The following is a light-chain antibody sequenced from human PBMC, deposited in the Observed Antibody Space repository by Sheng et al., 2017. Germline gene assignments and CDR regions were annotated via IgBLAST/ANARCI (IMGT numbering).Light chain of an antibody. Sequence: DIQMTQSPSSVSASTGDRVTITCRASQNVNTWLVWYQQKPGTAPRLLISAASSVQPLGSXHGSAAVALGQSSTLTITSLQPEDFATYYCQQANSFPYTFGQGTKVEFK. V-gene: IGKV1-12*01. CDR2: AAS. CDR3: QQANSFPYT. CDR1: QNVNTW. J-gene: IGKJ2*01.